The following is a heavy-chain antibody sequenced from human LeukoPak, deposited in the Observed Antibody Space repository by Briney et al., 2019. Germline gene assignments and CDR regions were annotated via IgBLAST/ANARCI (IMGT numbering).Heavy chain of an antibody. J-gene: IGHJ4*02. Sequence: GGSLRLSCAASGFTFSSYAMSWVRQAPGKGLEWVSAISGSGGSTYYADSVKGRFTISRDNSKNTLYLQMNSLRAEDTAVYYCAKDLRGVGYSSSSVDYWGQGTLVTVSS. CDR1: GFTFSSYA. D-gene: IGHD6-6*01. CDR2: ISGSGGST. V-gene: IGHV3-23*01. CDR3: AKDLRGVGYSSSSVDY.